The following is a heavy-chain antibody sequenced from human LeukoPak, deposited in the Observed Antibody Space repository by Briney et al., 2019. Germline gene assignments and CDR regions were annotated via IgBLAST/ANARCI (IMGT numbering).Heavy chain of an antibody. CDR1: GFTFSSYT. V-gene: IGHV3-66*01. Sequence: GGSLRLSCAASGFTFSSYTVNWVRQAPGKGLEWVSVIYSGGSTYYADSVKGRFTISRDNAKKSLYLQMNSLRVEGTAVYYCARGILTGYSGFDYWGQGTLVTVSS. J-gene: IGHJ4*02. D-gene: IGHD3-9*01. CDR3: ARGILTGYSGFDY. CDR2: IYSGGST.